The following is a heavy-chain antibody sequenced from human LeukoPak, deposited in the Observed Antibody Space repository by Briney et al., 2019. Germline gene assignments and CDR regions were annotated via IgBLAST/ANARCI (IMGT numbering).Heavy chain of an antibody. V-gene: IGHV4-39*07. D-gene: IGHD4-23*01. CDR1: GDSISTTSYY. CDR2: IYYSGST. CDR3: ARDRDYGGRGAFDI. Sequence: SETLSLTCTVSGDSISTTSYYWGWIRQPPGKGLEWIGSIYYSGSTYYNPSLKSRVTISVDTSKNQFSLKLSSVTAADTAVYYCARDRDYGGRGAFDIWGQGTMVTVSS. J-gene: IGHJ3*02.